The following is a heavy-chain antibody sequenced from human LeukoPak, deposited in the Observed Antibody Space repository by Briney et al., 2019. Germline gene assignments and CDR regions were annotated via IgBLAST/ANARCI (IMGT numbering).Heavy chain of an antibody. D-gene: IGHD3-22*01. CDR1: GGSISSSSYY. J-gene: IGHJ4*02. Sequence: PSETLSLTCTVSGGSISSSSYYWGWIRPRPGKGLEWFGSMYYSGSTYYNPSLKSRVTISVDTSKNQFSLKVSTVTAADTAVYYCARHRGYYDSSGYYVSPFDYWGQGTLVTVSS. CDR3: ARHRGYYDSSGYYVSPFDY. V-gene: IGHV4-39*01. CDR2: MYYSGST.